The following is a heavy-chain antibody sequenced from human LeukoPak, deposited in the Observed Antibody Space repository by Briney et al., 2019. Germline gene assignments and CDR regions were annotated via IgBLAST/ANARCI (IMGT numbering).Heavy chain of an antibody. Sequence: GGSLRLSCAASGFTFSNYAMHWVRQAPGKGLEWVAVISYDGSNKYYADSVKGRFTISRDNSKNTLYLQMNSLRTEDTAVYYCARSPGSYHYYYYYIDVWAKGPRSPSP. CDR3: ARSPGSYHYYYYYIDV. D-gene: IGHD1-26*01. CDR1: GFTFSNYA. J-gene: IGHJ6*03. V-gene: IGHV3-30*04. CDR2: ISYDGSNK.